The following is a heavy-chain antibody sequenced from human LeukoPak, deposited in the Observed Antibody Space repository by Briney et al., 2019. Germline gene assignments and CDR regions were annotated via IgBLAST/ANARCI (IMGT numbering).Heavy chain of an antibody. CDR2: ISGSSSYT. D-gene: IGHD4-11*01. J-gene: IGHJ3*02. CDR1: GGSISSYA. V-gene: IGHV3-21*01. Sequence: ETLSLTCTVSGGSISSYAMNWVRQAPGKGLEWVSSISGSSSYTYYADSVKGRFTISRDNAKNSLYLEMNSLRAEDMAVYYCAREPDSSSEDDVFDIWGQGTMVTVSS. CDR3: AREPDSSSEDDVFDI.